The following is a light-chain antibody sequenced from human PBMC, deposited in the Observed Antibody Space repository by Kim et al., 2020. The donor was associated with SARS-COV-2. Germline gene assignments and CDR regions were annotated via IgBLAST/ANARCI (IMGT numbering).Light chain of an antibody. Sequence: GKTVTIPRPRSDGSIASNYVQWYQQRPGSAPTTVIYEDNQRPSGVPDRFSGSIDSSSNSASLTISGLKTEDEADYYCQSYDSSNVVFGGGTQLTVL. CDR3: QSYDSSNVV. CDR1: DGSIASNY. J-gene: IGLJ2*01. V-gene: IGLV6-57*03. CDR2: EDN.